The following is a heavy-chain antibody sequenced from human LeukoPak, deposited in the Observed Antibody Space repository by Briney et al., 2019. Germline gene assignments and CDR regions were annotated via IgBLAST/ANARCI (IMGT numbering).Heavy chain of an antibody. CDR1: GGSFSGYY. V-gene: IGHV4-34*01. CDR3: ARALGLWFGAYWFDP. CDR2: INHSGST. D-gene: IGHD3-10*01. Sequence: SETLSLTCAVYGGSFSGYYWSWIRQPPGKGLEWIGEINHSGSTNYNPSLKSRVTISVDTSKNQFSLKLSSVTAADTAVYYCARALGLWFGAYWFDPWGQGTLVTVSS. J-gene: IGHJ5*02.